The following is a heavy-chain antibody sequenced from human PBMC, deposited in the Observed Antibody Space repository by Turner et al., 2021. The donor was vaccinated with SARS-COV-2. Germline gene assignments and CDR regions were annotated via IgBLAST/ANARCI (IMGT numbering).Heavy chain of an antibody. D-gene: IGHD3-22*01. CDR2: IWNDGSQK. CDR3: ARLDDSGHWGAFDI. J-gene: IGHJ3*02. V-gene: IGHV3-33*01. Sequence: QVQLVESGGGVVQPGRSLRLSCAASGITFSSHGMHWVRQAPGKGLEWVAVIWNDGSQKYYAYSVKGRFTISRDNSKNMVYLQMNSLRAEDTAVYYCARLDDSGHWGAFDIWGQGTMVTVSS. CDR1: GITFSSHG.